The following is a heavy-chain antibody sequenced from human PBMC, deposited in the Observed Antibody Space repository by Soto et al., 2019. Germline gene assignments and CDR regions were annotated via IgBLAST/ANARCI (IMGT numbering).Heavy chain of an antibody. CDR2: IKSKTDGGTT. J-gene: IGHJ4*02. D-gene: IGHD3-22*01. V-gene: IGHV3-15*07. Sequence: GGSLRLSCAASGFTFSSYAMNWVRQAPGKGLEWVGRIKSKTDGGTTDYAAPVKGRFTISRDDSKNTLYLQMNSLKIEDTAVYYCTTDPVTMIVVVPSSGWGQGTLVTVSS. CDR3: TTDPVTMIVVVPSSG. CDR1: GFTFSSYA.